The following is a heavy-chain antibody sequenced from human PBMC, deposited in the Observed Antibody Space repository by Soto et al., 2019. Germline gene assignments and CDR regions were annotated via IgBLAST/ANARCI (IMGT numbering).Heavy chain of an antibody. V-gene: IGHV3-30-3*01. CDR3: AREMSSSADVYYGMDV. CDR2: ISYDGSNK. CDR1: GFTFSSYA. J-gene: IGHJ6*02. D-gene: IGHD6-6*01. Sequence: HPGGSLRLSCAASGFTFSSYAMHWVRQAPGKGLEWVAVISYDGSNKYYADSVKGRFTISRDNSKNTLYLQMNSLRAEDTAVYYCAREMSSSADVYYGMDVWGQGTTVTVSS.